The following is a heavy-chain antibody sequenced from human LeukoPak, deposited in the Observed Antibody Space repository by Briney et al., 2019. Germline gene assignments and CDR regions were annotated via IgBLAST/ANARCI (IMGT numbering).Heavy chain of an antibody. CDR1: GYTFTGYY. J-gene: IGHJ3*02. D-gene: IGHD3-3*01. CDR3: ARVTKFWSGYYNDAFDI. Sequence: ASVKVSCKASGYTFTGYYMHWVRQAPGQGLEWMGWINPNSGGTNYAQKFQGRVTMTRDTSISTAYMEVSRLRSDDTAVYYCARVTKFWSGYYNDAFDIWGQGTMVTVSS. CDR2: INPNSGGT. V-gene: IGHV1-2*02.